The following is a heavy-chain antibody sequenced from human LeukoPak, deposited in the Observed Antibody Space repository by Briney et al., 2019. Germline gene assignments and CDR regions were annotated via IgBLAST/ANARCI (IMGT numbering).Heavy chain of an antibody. CDR1: GGSISSSSYY. CDR2: MYYSGST. D-gene: IGHD1-26*01. Sequence: SETLSLTCTVSGGSISSSSYYWGWIRQPPGKGLEWIGSMYYSGSTYYNPSLKSRVTISVDTSKNQFSLRLSSVTAADTAVYYCARDGWGRAFDIWGQGTMVTVSS. V-gene: IGHV4-39*07. CDR3: ARDGWGRAFDI. J-gene: IGHJ3*02.